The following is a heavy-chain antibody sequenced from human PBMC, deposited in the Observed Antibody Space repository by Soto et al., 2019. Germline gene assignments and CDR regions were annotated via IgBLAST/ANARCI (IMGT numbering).Heavy chain of an antibody. D-gene: IGHD3-9*01. V-gene: IGHV1-18*01. Sequence: QVQLVQSGAEVKKPGASVKVSCKASGYTFTSYGISWVRQAPGQGLEWMGWISAYNGNTNYAQKLQGSVTMTTDTSTSTAYLELRSLRSDDTAMYYCARSVLRYFDCLRSYNAFDIWGQGTIVPVSS. CDR1: GYTFTSYG. CDR3: ARSVLRYFDCLRSYNAFDI. CDR2: ISAYNGNT. J-gene: IGHJ3*02.